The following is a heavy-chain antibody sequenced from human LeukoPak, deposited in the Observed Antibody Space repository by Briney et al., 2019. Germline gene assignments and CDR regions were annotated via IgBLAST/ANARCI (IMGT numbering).Heavy chain of an antibody. CDR3: ARHSLTTVTSTMFDP. J-gene: IGHJ5*02. D-gene: IGHD4-17*01. CDR2: IYYSGST. V-gene: IGHV4-39*01. Sequence: SETLSLTCTVSGGSISSSSYYWGWIRQPPGKGLEWIGSIYYSGSTYYNPSLKSRVTISVDTSKNQFSLKLSSVTAADTAVYCCARHSLTTVTSTMFDPWGQGTLVTVSS. CDR1: GGSISSSSYY.